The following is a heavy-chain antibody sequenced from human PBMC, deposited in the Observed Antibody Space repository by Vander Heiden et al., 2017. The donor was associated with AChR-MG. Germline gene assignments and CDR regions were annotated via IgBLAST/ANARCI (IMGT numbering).Heavy chain of an antibody. Sequence: QVQLVQSGAEVKKPGSSVKVSCKASGGTFSSYALSWVRQAPGQGLEWMGGIIPIFGTANYAQKFQGRVTITADKSTSTAYMELSSLRSEDTAVYYCARAQVVDYGSGSYSKRPTYFDYWGQGTLVTVSS. CDR3: ARAQVVDYGSGSYSKRPTYFDY. CDR1: GGTFSSYA. V-gene: IGHV1-69*06. CDR2: IIPIFGTA. D-gene: IGHD3-10*01. J-gene: IGHJ4*02.